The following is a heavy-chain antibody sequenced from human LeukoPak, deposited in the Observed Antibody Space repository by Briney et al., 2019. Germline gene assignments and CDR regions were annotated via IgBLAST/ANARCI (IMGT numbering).Heavy chain of an antibody. V-gene: IGHV3-74*01. CDR3: ARDRGQQLVLGLFDY. J-gene: IGHJ4*02. CDR2: INSDGSST. D-gene: IGHD6-13*01. Sequence: QPGGSLRLSCAASGFTFSSYWMHWVRQAPGKGLVRVSRINSDGSSTSYADSEKGRFTISRDNAKNTLYLQMNSLRAKDTAVYYCARDRGQQLVLGLFDYWGQGTLVTVSS. CDR1: GFTFSSYW.